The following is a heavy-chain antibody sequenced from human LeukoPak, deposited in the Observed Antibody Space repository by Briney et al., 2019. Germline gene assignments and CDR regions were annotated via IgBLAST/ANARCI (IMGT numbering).Heavy chain of an antibody. CDR1: GGSISDYY. J-gene: IGHJ6*03. Sequence: SETLSLTCTVSGGSISDYYWSWIRQPPGKGLEWIGYIYYSGSTTYNPSLKSRIAMSVDTSKNQFSLRLSSVTAADTAVYYCARGDFCSSTSCYLRPMDVWGKGTTVTVSS. CDR2: IYYSGST. CDR3: ARGDFCSSTSCYLRPMDV. D-gene: IGHD2-2*01. V-gene: IGHV4-59*01.